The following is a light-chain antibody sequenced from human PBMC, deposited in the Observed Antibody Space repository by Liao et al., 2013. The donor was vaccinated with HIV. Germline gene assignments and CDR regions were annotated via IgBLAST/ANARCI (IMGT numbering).Light chain of an antibody. CDR2: EDD. CDR3: QAWDRSADVM. J-gene: IGLJ3*02. CDR1: QLGNKN. V-gene: IGLV3-1*01. Sequence: SYELTQPPSVSVSPGQTASITCSGDQLGNKNICWYQQKPGQSPVLVIYEDDKRPSGIPERFSGSNSGTTATLAISGAQALDEADYFCQAWDRSADVMFGGGTKLTV.